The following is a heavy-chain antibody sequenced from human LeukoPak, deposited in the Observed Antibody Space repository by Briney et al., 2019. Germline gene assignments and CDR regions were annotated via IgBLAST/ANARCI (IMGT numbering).Heavy chain of an antibody. CDR1: GYTFTSYD. Sequence: ASVKVSCKASGYTFTSYDINWVRQATGQGLEWMGWMNPNSGNTGYAQKFQGRVTITADESTSTAYMELSSLRSEDTAVYYCATGYGAGYYYYYMDVWGKGTTVTVSS. CDR3: ATGYGAGYYYYYMDV. J-gene: IGHJ6*03. CDR2: MNPNSGNT. D-gene: IGHD3-16*01. V-gene: IGHV1-8*03.